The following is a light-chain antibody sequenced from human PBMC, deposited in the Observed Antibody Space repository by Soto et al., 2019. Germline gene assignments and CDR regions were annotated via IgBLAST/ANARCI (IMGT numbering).Light chain of an antibody. Sequence: EIVLTQSPGTLSLSPGERATLSCRASQSVTSSHLAWYQQIPGQAPRLLIYDTSRRATGIPDRFSGSASGTDFTLTVSRLEPEDFAVYYCQHYGGSPLYTFGQGTKMEIK. CDR2: DTS. CDR1: QSVTSSH. CDR3: QHYGGSPLYT. J-gene: IGKJ2*01. V-gene: IGKV3-20*01.